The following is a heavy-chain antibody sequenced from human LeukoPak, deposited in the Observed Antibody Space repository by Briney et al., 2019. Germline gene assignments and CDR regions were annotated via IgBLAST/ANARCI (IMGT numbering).Heavy chain of an antibody. CDR3: ARGYYDILTGYSPYWYFDL. J-gene: IGHJ2*01. D-gene: IGHD3-9*01. CDR1: GFTVSSNY. Sequence: GGSLRLSCAASGFTVSSNYMSWVRQAPGKGLEWVSVIYSGGSTYYADSVKGRFTISRDNSKNTLYLQMNSLRAEHTAVYYCARGYYDILTGYSPYWYFDLWGRGTLVTVSS. V-gene: IGHV3-53*01. CDR2: IYSGGST.